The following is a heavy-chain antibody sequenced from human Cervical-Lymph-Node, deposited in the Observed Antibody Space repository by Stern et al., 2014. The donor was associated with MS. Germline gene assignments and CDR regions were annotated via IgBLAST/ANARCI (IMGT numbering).Heavy chain of an antibody. D-gene: IGHD6-19*01. CDR1: GYSFTSYW. CDR3: VRSRDTTGSFNYYFDD. V-gene: IGHV5-51*03. CDR2: VYPGDSDT. Sequence: EVQLVQSGAEVKKPGESLRISCKGSGYSFTSYWIGWVRQMPEKGLEWMGIVYPGDSDTRYSPSFQGQVPLSADKATSTAYLQLSGLKASDSAMYYCVRSRDTTGSFNYYFDDWGQGTLVTVSS. J-gene: IGHJ4*02.